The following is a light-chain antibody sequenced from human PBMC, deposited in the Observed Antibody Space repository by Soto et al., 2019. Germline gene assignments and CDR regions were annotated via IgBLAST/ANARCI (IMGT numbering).Light chain of an antibody. CDR1: SSNIGSNY. CDR3: DSWDNSLSVVL. J-gene: IGLJ2*01. V-gene: IGLV1-51*01. Sequence: QSVLTQPPSVSAAPGQRVTISCSGSSSNIGSNYVSWYQQIPGTAPKLLIYDNYKRPSGIPDRFSSSTSGTSATLAIAGLQTGDEADYYCDSWDNSLSVVLFGGGTKVTVL. CDR2: DNY.